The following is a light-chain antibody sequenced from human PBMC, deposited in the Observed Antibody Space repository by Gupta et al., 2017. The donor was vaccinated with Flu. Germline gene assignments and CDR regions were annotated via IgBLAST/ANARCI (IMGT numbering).Light chain of an antibody. Sequence: QAVVLQAPSLTVSPGGTVPLPCGSSTGAVTSGHYPHWFQQKPGQVPRTLIFDISNKHSWTPARFSGSLLGGKAALTLSGAQPEDEAEYYCSLTYSGPWVFGGGTKLTVL. V-gene: IGLV7-46*01. J-gene: IGLJ3*02. CDR3: SLTYSGPWV. CDR1: TGAVTSGHY. CDR2: DIS.